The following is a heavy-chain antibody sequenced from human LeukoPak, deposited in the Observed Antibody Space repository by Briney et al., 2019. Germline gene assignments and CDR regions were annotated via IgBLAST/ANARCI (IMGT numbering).Heavy chain of an antibody. D-gene: IGHD6-19*01. CDR3: ARGSGYSSRFDP. CDR2: IYYSGST. Sequence: SETLSLTCTVSGGSISSYYWSWIRQPPGKGLEWIGYIYYSGSTNYNPSLKSRVTISVDTSKNQFSLKLSSVTAADTAVYYCARGSGYSSRFDPWGQGTLVTVSS. CDR1: GGSISSYY. J-gene: IGHJ5*02. V-gene: IGHV4-59*08.